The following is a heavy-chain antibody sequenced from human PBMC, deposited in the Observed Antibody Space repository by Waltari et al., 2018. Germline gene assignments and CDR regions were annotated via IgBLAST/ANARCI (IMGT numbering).Heavy chain of an antibody. Sequence: EVQLLESGGGLVKPGGSLSLSCAASGFSFTSYVMNWVRQPPGKGLEWVSSITINSDHIYYADSVKGRFTISRDNAKNSLYLQMNSLRADDTAVYYCAREPPYDISGPMDVWGQGTTVTVSS. CDR2: ITINSDHI. CDR1: GFSFTSYV. V-gene: IGHV3-21*01. J-gene: IGHJ6*02. D-gene: IGHD3-22*01. CDR3: AREPPYDISGPMDV.